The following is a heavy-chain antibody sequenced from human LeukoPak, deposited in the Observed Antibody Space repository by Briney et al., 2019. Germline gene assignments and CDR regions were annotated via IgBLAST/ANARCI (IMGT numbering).Heavy chain of an antibody. CDR2: IYYSGST. J-gene: IGHJ4*02. CDR1: GGSISSGRYY. CDR3: ARDGGYDFWSGSHYFDY. D-gene: IGHD3-3*01. Sequence: SQTLSLTCTVSGGSISSGRYYWSWIRQPAGKGLEWIGRIYYSGSTYYNPSLRSRVTISVDTSKNQFSLKLSSVTAADTAVYYCARDGGYDFWSGSHYFDYWGQGTLVTVSS. V-gene: IGHV4-61*02.